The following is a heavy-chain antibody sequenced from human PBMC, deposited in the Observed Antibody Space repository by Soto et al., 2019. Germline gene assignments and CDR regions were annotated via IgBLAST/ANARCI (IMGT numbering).Heavy chain of an antibody. J-gene: IGHJ6*01. CDR2: IWYDGSKI. CDR1: GFTFSSYG. D-gene: IGHD3-16*01. V-gene: IGHV3-33*01. Sequence: QVQLVQSGGGVVQPGGSLRLSCAASGFTFSSYGMHWVRQAPGKGLEWVAVIWYDGSKIYYADSVKGRFTISRDNSKSTLYLQMHTLRAEEKAVYYCARPLEHHHLGFGMDVWGQWSPVTVSS. CDR3: ARPLEHHHLGFGMDV.